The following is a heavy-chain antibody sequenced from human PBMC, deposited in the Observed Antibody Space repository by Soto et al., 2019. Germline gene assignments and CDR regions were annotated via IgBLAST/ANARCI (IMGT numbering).Heavy chain of an antibody. J-gene: IGHJ4*02. D-gene: IGHD6-13*01. CDR1: GFTFSSYA. CDR2: ISGSGGST. CDR3: AKDKVLVPAAGPHFDY. Sequence: GGSLRLSCAASGFTFSSYAMSWVRQAPGKGLEWVSAISGSGGSTYYADSVKGRFTISRDNSKNTLYLQMNSLRAEDTAVYYCAKDKVLVPAAGPHFDYWGQGTLVTVSS. V-gene: IGHV3-23*01.